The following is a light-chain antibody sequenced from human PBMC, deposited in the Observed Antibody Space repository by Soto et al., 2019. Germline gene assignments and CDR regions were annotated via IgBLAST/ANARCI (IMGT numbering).Light chain of an antibody. Sequence: DIQMTQSPSSLSASVRDRVTITCRASQSISSYLNWYQQKPGKAPKLLIYAASSLQSGVPSRFSGSGSGTDFTLTISSLQPADFATYYCQQSYSTPRTFGQGTKVEIK. V-gene: IGKV1-39*01. CDR2: AAS. J-gene: IGKJ1*01. CDR3: QQSYSTPRT. CDR1: QSISSY.